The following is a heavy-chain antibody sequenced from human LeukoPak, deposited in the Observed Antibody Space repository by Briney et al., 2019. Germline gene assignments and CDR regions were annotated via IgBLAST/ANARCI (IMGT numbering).Heavy chain of an antibody. CDR3: ARDDYGDYGS. CDR2: IIPIFGTA. CDR1: GGTFSSYA. D-gene: IGHD4-17*01. J-gene: IGHJ5*02. Sequence: ASVKVSCKASGGTFSSYAISWVRQAPGQGLEWMGGIIPIFGTANYAQEFQGRVTITADKSTSTAYMELSSLRSEDTAVYYCARDDYGDYGSWGQGTLVTVSS. V-gene: IGHV1-69*06.